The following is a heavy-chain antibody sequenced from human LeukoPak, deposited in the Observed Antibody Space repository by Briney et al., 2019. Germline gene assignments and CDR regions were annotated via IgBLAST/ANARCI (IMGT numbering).Heavy chain of an antibody. CDR2: MYTRGRT. D-gene: IGHD1-26*01. Sequence: SETLSLTCTVSGASIDTYYWSWVRQPAGKGLEWIGRMYTRGRTHYSPSLESRLTMSVDTSKNQFSLKLTSVTAADTAVYYCANGDNSGSYFEDWGQGTLVTVSS. CDR3: ANGDNSGSYFED. V-gene: IGHV4-4*07. J-gene: IGHJ4*02. CDR1: GASIDTYY.